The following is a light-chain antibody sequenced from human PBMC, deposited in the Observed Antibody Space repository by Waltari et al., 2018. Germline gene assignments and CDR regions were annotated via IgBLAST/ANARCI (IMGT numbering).Light chain of an antibody. CDR3: QSYDTSLSVV. V-gene: IGLV1-40*01. J-gene: IGLJ3*02. Sequence: QSVLTQPPSVSGAPGQRVTIPCPGSGPNIGAGSDVHRYQHLPRAAPKLLIYGSSSRPLGVPDRFFGSTSGTSASLAITGLQAEDEGDYYCQSYDTSLSVVFGGGTKLTVL. CDR2: GSS. CDR1: GPNIGAGSD.